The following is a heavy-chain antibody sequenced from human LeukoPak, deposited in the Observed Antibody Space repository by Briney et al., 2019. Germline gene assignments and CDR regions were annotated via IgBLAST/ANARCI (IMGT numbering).Heavy chain of an antibody. CDR1: GYTFTSYY. J-gene: IGHJ3*02. CDR3: ARDGNLTPHAFDI. D-gene: IGHD1-26*01. Sequence: ASVKVSCKASGYTFTSYYMHWVRQAPGQGLEWMGIINPSGGSTSYAQKFQGRVTMTRDTSTSTVYMELSSLRSEDTAVYYWARDGNLTPHAFDIWGQGTMVTVSS. CDR2: INPSGGST. V-gene: IGHV1-46*01.